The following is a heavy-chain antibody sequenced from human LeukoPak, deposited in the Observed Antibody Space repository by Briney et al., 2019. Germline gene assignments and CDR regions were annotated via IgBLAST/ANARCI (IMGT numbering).Heavy chain of an antibody. J-gene: IGHJ4*02. CDR1: GGSISSSSYY. Sequence: SETLSLTCTVSGGSISSSSYYWGWIRQPPGKGLEWIGSIYYSGSTYYNPSLKSRVTISVDTSKNQFSLERSSVTAADTAVYYCAREIAARPLYFDYWGQGALVTVSS. CDR3: AREIAARPLYFDY. D-gene: IGHD6-6*01. V-gene: IGHV4-39*07. CDR2: IYYSGST.